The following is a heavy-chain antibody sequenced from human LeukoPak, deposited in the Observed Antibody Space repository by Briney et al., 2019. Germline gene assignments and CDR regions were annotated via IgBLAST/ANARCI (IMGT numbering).Heavy chain of an antibody. CDR2: INHSGST. V-gene: IGHV4-34*01. J-gene: IGHJ4*02. CDR1: GGSFSGYY. Sequence: SETLSLTCAVYGGSFSGYYWSWIRQPPGKGLEWIREINHSGSTNYNPSLKSRVTISVDTSKNQFSLKLSSVTAADTAVYYCARGGQPPIDYWGQGTLVTVSS. CDR3: ARGGQPPIDY.